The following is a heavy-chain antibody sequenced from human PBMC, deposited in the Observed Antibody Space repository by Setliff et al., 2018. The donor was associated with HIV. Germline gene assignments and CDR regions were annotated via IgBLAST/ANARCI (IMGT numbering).Heavy chain of an antibody. J-gene: IGHJ4*02. CDR2: ITSNTDYI. V-gene: IGHV3-21*01. CDR3: TPLHY. CDR1: GFTFSYYS. Sequence: GGSLRLSCAASGFTFSYYSMHGVLQAPRKGLEWVSSITSNTDYISYADTVKCRFTISRDNSKSTLYLQITSLRPENTAVYYCTPLHYWGQGTLVTVSS. D-gene: IGHD2-15*01.